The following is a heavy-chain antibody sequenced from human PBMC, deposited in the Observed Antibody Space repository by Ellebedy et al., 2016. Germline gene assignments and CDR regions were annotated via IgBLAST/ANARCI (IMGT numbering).Heavy chain of an antibody. CDR3: AREGYCSSTSCYLGHWFNP. CDR1: GGSISSYY. CDR2: IYTSGST. V-gene: IGHV4-4*07. J-gene: IGHJ5*02. D-gene: IGHD2-2*01. Sequence: SETLSLXXTVSGGSISSYYWSWIRQPAGKGLEWIGRIYTSGSTNYNPSLKSRVTMSVDTSKNQFSLKLSSVTAADTAVYYCAREGYCSSTSCYLGHWFNPWGQGTLVTVSS.